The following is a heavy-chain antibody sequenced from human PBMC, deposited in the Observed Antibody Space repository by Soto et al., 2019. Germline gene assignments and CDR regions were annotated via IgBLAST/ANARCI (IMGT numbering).Heavy chain of an antibody. CDR1: GGSFSGYY. CDR2: INHSGST. D-gene: IGHD4-17*01. J-gene: IGHJ5*02. V-gene: IGHV4-34*01. CDR3: ARETYGDYVGYFDP. Sequence: SETLSLTCAVYGGSFSGYYWSWIRQPPGKGLEWIGEINHSGSTNYNPSLKSRVTISVDTSKNQFSLKLSSVTAADTAVYYCARETYGDYVGYFDPWGQG.